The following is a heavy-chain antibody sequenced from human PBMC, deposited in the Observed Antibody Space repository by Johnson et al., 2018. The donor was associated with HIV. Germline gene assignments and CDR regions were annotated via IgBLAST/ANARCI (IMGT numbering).Heavy chain of an antibody. CDR1: GFTITDYR. CDR3: ARDYHYVWGSSYGFDI. Sequence: VQLVESGGGVVQPGRSLRLSCVGSGFTITDYRMSWVRQGPGKGLEWVSVLYSGGSTYYADFVKDRFIISRDNSKNTLYLQMNSLRAEDTAVYYCARDYHYVWGSSYGFDIWGQGTMVIVSS. CDR2: LYSGGST. V-gene: IGHV3-66*01. J-gene: IGHJ3*02. D-gene: IGHD3-16*01.